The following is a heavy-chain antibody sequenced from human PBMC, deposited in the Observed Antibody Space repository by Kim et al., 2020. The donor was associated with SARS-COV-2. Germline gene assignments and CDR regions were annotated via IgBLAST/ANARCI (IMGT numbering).Heavy chain of an antibody. V-gene: IGHV4-34*01. J-gene: IGHJ6*02. D-gene: IGHD3-3*01. CDR3: ATLTIFGVVPYGMDV. Sequence: PSLKSRVTISVDTSKNQFSLKLSSVTAADTAVYYCATLTIFGVVPYGMDVWGQGTTVTVSS.